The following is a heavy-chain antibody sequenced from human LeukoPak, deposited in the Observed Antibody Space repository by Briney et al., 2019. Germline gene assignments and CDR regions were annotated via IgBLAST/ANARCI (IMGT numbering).Heavy chain of an antibody. CDR3: AKEIFSGLLYIDY. J-gene: IGHJ4*02. Sequence: GGSLRLSCAASGFTFSSSAMSWVRQVPGKGLEWVSAITDAVGSTHYADSVKGRFTISSDNSKNTVYLQMNSLRPEDMAVYYCAKEIFSGLLYIDYWGQGTLVTVPS. CDR2: ITDAVGST. V-gene: IGHV3-23*01. CDR1: GFTFSSSA. D-gene: IGHD5-12*01.